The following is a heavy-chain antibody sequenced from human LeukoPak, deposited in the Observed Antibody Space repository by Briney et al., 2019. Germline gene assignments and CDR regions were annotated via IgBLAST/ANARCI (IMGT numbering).Heavy chain of an antibody. CDR1: GYSISSGYY. CDR3: ATQTTLDY. Sequence: SETLSLTCTVSGYSISSGYYWGWIRQPPGKGLEWIGSIYYSGSTYYNPSLKSRVTISVDTSKNQFSLKLTSVTAADTAVYYCATQTTLDYWGQGILVTVSS. V-gene: IGHV4-38-2*02. D-gene: IGHD4-11*01. J-gene: IGHJ4*02. CDR2: IYYSGST.